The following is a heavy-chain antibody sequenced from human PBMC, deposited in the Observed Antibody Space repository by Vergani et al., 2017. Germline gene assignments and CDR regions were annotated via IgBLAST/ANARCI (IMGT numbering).Heavy chain of an antibody. CDR3: ARGLIAEAANYYYYGMDV. D-gene: IGHD6-13*01. V-gene: IGHV1-69*01. CDR1: GGTFSSYA. CDR2: IIPIFGTA. J-gene: IGHJ6*02. Sequence: QVQLVQSGAEVKKPGSSVKVSCKASGGTFSSYAISWVRQAPGQGLEWMGGIIPIFGTANYAQKFQSRVTITADESTSTAYMELSSLRSEDTAVYYCARGLIAEAANYYYYGMDVWGQGTTVTVSS.